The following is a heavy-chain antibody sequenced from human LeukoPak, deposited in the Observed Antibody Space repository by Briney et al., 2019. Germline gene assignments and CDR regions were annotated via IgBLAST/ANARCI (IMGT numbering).Heavy chain of an antibody. V-gene: IGHV3-30*18. CDR1: GFTFSTLG. CDR2: ISRDGGKK. Sequence: PGRSLRLSCAGSGFTFSTLGMHWVRQAPGKGLEGVGVISRDGGKKYFLYCVKGRFTISRDNSKNTMYLQMNSLRAEDTAVCYCAKDFSTGWTYYYGMDVWGQGTTVTVSS. D-gene: IGHD6-19*01. CDR3: AKDFSTGWTYYYGMDV. J-gene: IGHJ6*02.